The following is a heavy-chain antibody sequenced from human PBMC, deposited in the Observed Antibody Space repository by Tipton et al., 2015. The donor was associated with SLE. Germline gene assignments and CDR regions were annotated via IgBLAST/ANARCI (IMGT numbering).Heavy chain of an antibody. J-gene: IGHJ4*02. V-gene: IGHV3-49*03. Sequence: SLRLSCTASGFTFGDYSMIWFRQPPGKGLEWVGFVRKKAHGGTTEYAASVKGRFTISRDDSKSIAYLQMNSLRAEDTAVYYCARDGEVMADCFDYWGQGTLVGVS. CDR1: GFTFGDYS. CDR3: ARDGEVMADCFDY. D-gene: IGHD2-21*01. CDR2: VRKKAHGGTT.